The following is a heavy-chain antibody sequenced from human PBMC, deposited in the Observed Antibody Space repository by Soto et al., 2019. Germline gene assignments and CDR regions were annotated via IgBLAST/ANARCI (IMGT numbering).Heavy chain of an antibody. J-gene: IGHJ4*02. V-gene: IGHV1-2*02. CDR3: ARDLAKGGGSAGFDY. CDR2: INPNSGGT. D-gene: IGHD2-15*01. Sequence: QVQLVQSGAEVKKPGASVKVSCKASGYTFTGYYMHWVRQAPGQGLEWMGWINPNSGGTKYPQKFHVRFTMTRDTSITTVYMSLTGLKSDDTAVYYCARDLAKGGGSAGFDYWGQGTLVAVSS. CDR1: GYTFTGYY.